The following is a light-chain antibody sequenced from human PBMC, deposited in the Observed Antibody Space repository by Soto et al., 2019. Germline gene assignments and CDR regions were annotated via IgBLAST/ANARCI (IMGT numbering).Light chain of an antibody. CDR3: QQYGSAPEGT. CDR2: GGS. Sequence: EIVLTQSPGTLSLSPGESATLSCRASQSIRGIYLAWYQQKPGQTPRLLIYGGSSRATGIPDRFSGSGSGTALTLTISRLEPEDFAVYYCQQYGSAPEGTFGQGTKVEI. CDR1: QSIRGIY. V-gene: IGKV3-20*01. J-gene: IGKJ1*01.